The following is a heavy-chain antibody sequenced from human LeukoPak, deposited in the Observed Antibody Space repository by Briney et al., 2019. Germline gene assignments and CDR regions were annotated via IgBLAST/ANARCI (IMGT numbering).Heavy chain of an antibody. CDR1: GYTFTSYY. Sequence: GASVKVSCKASGYTFTSYYMHWVRQAPGQGLEWMGIINPSGGSTSYAQKFQGRVTMTRDTSTSTVYMELSSLRSEDTAVYYCARDLSPWEPPPYGMDVWGQGTRSPSP. CDR2: INPSGGST. V-gene: IGHV1-46*01. CDR3: ARDLSPWEPPPYGMDV. D-gene: IGHD1-26*01. J-gene: IGHJ6*02.